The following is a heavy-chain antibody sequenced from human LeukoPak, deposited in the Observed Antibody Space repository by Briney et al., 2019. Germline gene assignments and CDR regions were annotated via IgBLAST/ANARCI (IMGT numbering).Heavy chain of an antibody. CDR2: ISGSGGST. CDR3: APLG. D-gene: IGHD7-27*01. J-gene: IGHJ4*02. Sequence: GGSLRLSCAASGFTFSSYDMSWDRQAPGNGLEWGSGISGSGGSTYYADSVKGRFTISRYNSKNTLYLQMHGLRVEDTAVYYCAPLGWGQGTLVTVSS. CDR1: GFTFSSYD. V-gene: IGHV3-23*01.